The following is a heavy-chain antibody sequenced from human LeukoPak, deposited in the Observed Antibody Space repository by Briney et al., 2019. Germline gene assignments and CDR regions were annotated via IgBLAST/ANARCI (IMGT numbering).Heavy chain of an antibody. V-gene: IGHV4-59*08. D-gene: IGHD2-2*01. CDR2: IFYSETT. CDR3: ARGSTTFDY. J-gene: IGHJ4*02. CDR1: GGSISNNY. Sequence: SETLSLTCTVSGGSISNNYWSWIRQPPGKGLEWIGCIFYSETTNYNPSLKSRVTLSVDTSKNQFSLNLRSVTAADTAVYYCARGSTTFDYWGQGTLVTVSS.